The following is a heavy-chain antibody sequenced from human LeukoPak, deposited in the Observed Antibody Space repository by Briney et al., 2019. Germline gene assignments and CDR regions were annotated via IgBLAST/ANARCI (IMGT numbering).Heavy chain of an antibody. V-gene: IGHV3-64*01. J-gene: IGHJ4*02. Sequence: GGSLRLSCAASGFTFSSYAMHWVRQAPGKGLEYVSAISNNGGSTYYANSVKGRFTISRDNSKNTLYLQMGSLRAEDMAVYYCARGWIQLWPMIYFDYWGQGTLVTVSS. CDR1: GFTFSSYA. CDR3: ARGWIQLWPMIYFDY. CDR2: ISNNGGST. D-gene: IGHD5-18*01.